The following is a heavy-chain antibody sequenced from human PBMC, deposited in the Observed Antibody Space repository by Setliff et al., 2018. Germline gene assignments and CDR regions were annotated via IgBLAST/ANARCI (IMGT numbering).Heavy chain of an antibody. J-gene: IGHJ4*02. V-gene: IGHV3-21*01. CDR2: ISSTGSYK. Sequence: GGSLRLSCAASGFTFNSYSINWVRQAPGKGLEWVSSISSTGSYKPYADSVKGRFTISRDSAKNTLYLQMNSLRPEDTAVYYCARTCSGSGCYAGLESWGQGTPVTVSS. CDR1: GFTFNSYS. CDR3: ARTCSGSGCYAGLES. D-gene: IGHD2-15*01.